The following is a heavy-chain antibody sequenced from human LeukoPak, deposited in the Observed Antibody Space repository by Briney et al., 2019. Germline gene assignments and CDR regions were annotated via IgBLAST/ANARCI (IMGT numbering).Heavy chain of an antibody. CDR1: GFTFGDYA. J-gene: IGHJ5*02. CDR2: IRSKAYGWTT. CDR3: TRFREVVPAAITGWFDP. V-gene: IGHV3-49*04. Sequence: GRSLRLSCTASGFTFGDYAMSWVRQAPGKGLEWVGFIRSKAYGWTTEYAASVKGRFTISRDDSKSIAYLQMNSLKTEDTAVYYCTRFREVVPAAITGWFDPWGQGTLVTVSS. D-gene: IGHD2-2*02.